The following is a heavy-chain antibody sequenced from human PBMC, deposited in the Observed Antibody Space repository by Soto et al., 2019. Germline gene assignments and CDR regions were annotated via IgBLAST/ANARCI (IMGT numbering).Heavy chain of an antibody. Sequence: QVQLPESGPGLVKPSQTLALTCTVSAVSISSGGYYWSWLRQHPRKGLEWIGYVCYHGRTYYHPSLESLVPVSVDTSESQFSLRLSSLTATGTAVDFCARGNPIFDSSGLDFDYLGQGVLVTVSS. J-gene: IGHJ4*02. D-gene: IGHD3-22*01. CDR3: ARGNPIFDSSGLDFDY. CDR1: AVSISSGGYY. V-gene: IGHV4-31*01. CDR2: VCYHGRT.